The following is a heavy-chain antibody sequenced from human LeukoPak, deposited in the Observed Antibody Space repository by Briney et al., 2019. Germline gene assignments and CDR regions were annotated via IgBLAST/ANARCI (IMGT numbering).Heavy chain of an antibody. D-gene: IGHD6-6*01. Sequence: PGRSLRLSCAASGFTFSSYGMHWVRQAPGKGLEWVAVIWYDGSNKYYADSVKGRFTISRDNSKNTLYLQMNSLRSEDTAVYYCAKLSYRSYSPNFDYWGQGTLVTVSS. V-gene: IGHV3-33*06. CDR3: AKLSYRSYSPNFDY. CDR1: GFTFSSYG. CDR2: IWYDGSNK. J-gene: IGHJ4*02.